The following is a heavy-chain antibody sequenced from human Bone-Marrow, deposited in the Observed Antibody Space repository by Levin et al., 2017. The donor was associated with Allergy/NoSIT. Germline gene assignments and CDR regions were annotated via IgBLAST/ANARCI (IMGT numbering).Heavy chain of an antibody. CDR2: ISSSGSTI. CDR1: GFTFSSYE. V-gene: IGHV3-48*03. J-gene: IGHJ5*02. D-gene: IGHD3-3*01. CDR3: ARVFGVVDGVDP. Sequence: GGSLRLSCAASGFTFSSYEMNWVRQAPGKGLEWVSYISSSGSTIYYADSVKGRFTISRDNAKNSLYLQMNSLRAEDTAVYYCARVFGVVDGVDPWGQGTLVTVSS.